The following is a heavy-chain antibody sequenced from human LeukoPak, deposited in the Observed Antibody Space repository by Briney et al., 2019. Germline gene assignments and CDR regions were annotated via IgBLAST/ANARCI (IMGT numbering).Heavy chain of an antibody. CDR2: IYSGGSA. CDR1: GFTFSSNY. Sequence: GGSLRLSCAASGFTFSSNYMSWVRQAPGKGLEWVSVIYSGGSAYYADSVKGRFTISRDNSKNTLYLQMNSLRAEDTAVYYCARETYYYDSSEDPTDYWGQGTLVTVSS. CDR3: ARETYYYDSSEDPTDY. V-gene: IGHV3-66*01. D-gene: IGHD3-22*01. J-gene: IGHJ4*02.